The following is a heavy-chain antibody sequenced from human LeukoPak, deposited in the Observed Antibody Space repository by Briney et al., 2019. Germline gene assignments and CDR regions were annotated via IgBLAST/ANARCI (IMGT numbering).Heavy chain of an antibody. CDR2: ISYDGSNK. J-gene: IGHJ5*02. CDR1: GFTFSSYA. Sequence: GGSLRLSCAASGFTFSSYAMHWVRQAPGKGLEWVAVISYDGSNKYYADSVKGRFTISRDNSKNTLYLQMGSLRAEDMAVYYCARDARKYYYDSSGYSNWFDPWGQGTLVTVSS. D-gene: IGHD3-22*01. CDR3: ARDARKYYYDSSGYSNWFDP. V-gene: IGHV3-30*04.